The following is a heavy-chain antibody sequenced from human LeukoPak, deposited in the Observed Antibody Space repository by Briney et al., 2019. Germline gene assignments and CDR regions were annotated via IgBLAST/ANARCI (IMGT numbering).Heavy chain of an antibody. D-gene: IGHD1-26*01. V-gene: IGHV6-1*01. Sequence: SQTLSLTCAISGDSVSSNSFAWNWIRQSPSRGLEWLGRTYYRSKWFNDYAVSVKSRITINPDTSKNQFSLRLNSVTPEDTAVYYCARDRVGEWELPSFDHWGQGTLVTVSS. CDR2: TYYRSKWFN. CDR1: GDSVSSNSFA. CDR3: ARDRVGEWELPSFDH. J-gene: IGHJ4*02.